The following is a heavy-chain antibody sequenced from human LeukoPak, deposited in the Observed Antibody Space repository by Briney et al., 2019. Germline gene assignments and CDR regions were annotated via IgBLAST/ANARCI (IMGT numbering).Heavy chain of an antibody. CDR2: IYTSGST. Sequence: PSETLSLTCSVSGGSINSGSYYWSWIRQPPGKGLEWIGRIYTSGSTNYNPSLKSRVTMSVDTSENQFSLKLSSVTAADTAVYYCARDRRRYYDFWSGYYDYYYMDVWGKGTTVTVSS. J-gene: IGHJ6*03. CDR1: GGSINSGSYY. D-gene: IGHD3-3*01. CDR3: ARDRRRYYDFWSGYYDYYYMDV. V-gene: IGHV4-61*02.